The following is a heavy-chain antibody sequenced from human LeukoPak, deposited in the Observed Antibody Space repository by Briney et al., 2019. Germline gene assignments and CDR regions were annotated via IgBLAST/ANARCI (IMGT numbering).Heavy chain of an antibody. V-gene: IGHV3-48*03. CDR3: ARLSDALDY. CDR2: IGASGRTI. D-gene: IGHD2-21*02. CDR1: GFIFSNYE. J-gene: IGHJ4*02. Sequence: GGSLRLSCLASGFIFSNYEMNWVRQAPGKGLEWISYIGASGRTIYYADSVKGRFTISRDNAMHSLFLQMNSLRAEDTAVYYCARLSDALDYWGQGALVTVSS.